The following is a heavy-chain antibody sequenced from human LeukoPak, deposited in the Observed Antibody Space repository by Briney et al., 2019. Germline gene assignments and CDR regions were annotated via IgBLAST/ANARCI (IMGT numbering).Heavy chain of an antibody. CDR1: VFTFSSYS. CDR3: ARDPYYYDRSPYYYGMDV. J-gene: IGHJ6*02. Sequence: GGSLRLSCAASVFTFSSYSMNWVRQAPGKGLEWVSSISSSSSYIYYADSVKGRFTISRDNAKNSLYLQMNSLRAEDTAVYYCARDPYYYDRSPYYYGMDVWGRGTTVTVSS. CDR2: ISSSSSYI. V-gene: IGHV3-21*01. D-gene: IGHD3-22*01.